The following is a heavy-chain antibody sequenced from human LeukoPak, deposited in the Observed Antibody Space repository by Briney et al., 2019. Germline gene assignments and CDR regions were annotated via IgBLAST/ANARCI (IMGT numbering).Heavy chain of an antibody. V-gene: IGHV1-69*04. D-gene: IGHD5-24*01. J-gene: IGHJ3*02. CDR3: ARVGGDGYNSWAFDI. CDR2: IIPILGIA. CDR1: GGTFSSYA. Sequence: GASVTVSCKASGGTFSSYAISWVRQAPGQGLEWMGRIIPILGIANYTQKFQGRVTITADKSTSTAYMELSSLRSEDTAVYYCARVGGDGYNSWAFDIWGQGTMVTVSS.